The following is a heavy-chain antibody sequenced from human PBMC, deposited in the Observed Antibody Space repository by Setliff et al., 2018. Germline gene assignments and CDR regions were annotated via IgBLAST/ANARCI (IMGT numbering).Heavy chain of an antibody. V-gene: IGHV4-34*01. CDR1: GGSFSGYY. CDR3: ARTYNFWSGYFDY. Sequence: SETLSFTCAVYGGSFSGYYWSWIRQPPGKGLEWIGEINHSGSTNNNPSLKSRVTISVDTSKNQFSLKLSSVTAADTAVYYCARTYNFWSGYFDYWGQGTLVTVSS. D-gene: IGHD3-3*01. J-gene: IGHJ4*02. CDR2: INHSGST.